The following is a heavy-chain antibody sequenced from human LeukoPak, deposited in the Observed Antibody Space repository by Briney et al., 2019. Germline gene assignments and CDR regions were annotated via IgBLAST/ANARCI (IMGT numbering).Heavy chain of an antibody. CDR1: GLTFSGYS. J-gene: IGHJ6*02. CDR3: GRDKGDGSYYGMDV. V-gene: IGHV3-21*01. CDR2: ISGRGGYI. Sequence: PGGPLRLSCAASGLTFSGYSMNWVRQAPGKGLEWVSSISGRGGYIFYADSVKGRFTISRDNAKNSLYLQVNSLRVEDTAVYYCGRDKGDGSYYGMDVWGQGTTVIVSS. D-gene: IGHD5-24*01.